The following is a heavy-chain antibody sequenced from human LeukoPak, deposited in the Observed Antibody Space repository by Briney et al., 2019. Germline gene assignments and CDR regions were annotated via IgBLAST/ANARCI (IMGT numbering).Heavy chain of an antibody. CDR1: GFIYDDYA. Sequence: GGSLRLSCAASGFIYDDYAMHWVRQDPGKGLEWVSGISWNSSRIGYADSVKGRFTISRDNAKNSLYLQMNSLRAEDTALYYCAKDRGILPYTYYFDYWGQGTLVTVSS. V-gene: IGHV3-9*01. J-gene: IGHJ4*02. CDR3: AKDRGILPYTYYFDY. CDR2: ISWNSSRI. D-gene: IGHD1-26*01.